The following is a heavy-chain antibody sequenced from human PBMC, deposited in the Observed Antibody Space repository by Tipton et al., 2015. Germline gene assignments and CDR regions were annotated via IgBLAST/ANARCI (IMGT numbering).Heavy chain of an antibody. J-gene: IGHJ4*02. CDR3: ARHKDSGTYPMDC. D-gene: IGHD3-10*01. CDR1: GGSVSSGSFY. CDR2: IHNSGNT. V-gene: IGHV4-61*01. Sequence: LRLSCTVSGGSVSSGSFYWSWIRQPPGKGLECIGYIHNSGNTDYNPSLKSRVTMSVDTSKNQISLKMTSVTAADTAFYYCARHKDSGTYPMDCWGQGTLVTVSP.